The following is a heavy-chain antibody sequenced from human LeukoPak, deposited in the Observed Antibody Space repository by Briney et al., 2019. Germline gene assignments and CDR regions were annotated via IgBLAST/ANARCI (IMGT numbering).Heavy chain of an antibody. J-gene: IGHJ3*02. V-gene: IGHV1-69*05. CDR3: ARGQDDYGDYVDAFDI. D-gene: IGHD4-17*01. CDR1: GGTFSSYA. CDR2: IIPIFGTA. Sequence: SVKVSCKASGGTFSSYAISWVRQAPGQVLEWMGGIIPIFGTANYAQKFQGRVTITTDESTSTAYMELSSLRSEDTAVYYCARGQDDYGDYVDAFDIWGQGTMVTVSS.